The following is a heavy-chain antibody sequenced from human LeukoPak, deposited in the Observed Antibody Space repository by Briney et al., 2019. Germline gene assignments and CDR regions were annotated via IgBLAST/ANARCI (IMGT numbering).Heavy chain of an antibody. CDR3: ARGYYDYVWGSYRPMPFDY. J-gene: IGHJ4*02. CDR2: IYYSGST. Sequence: PSETLSLTCTVSGGPISSYYWSWIRQPPGKGLEWIGYIYYSGSTNYNPSLKSRVTISVDTSKSQFSLKLSSVTAADTAVYYCARGYYDYVWGSYRPMPFDYWGQGTLVTVSS. CDR1: GGPISSYY. V-gene: IGHV4-59*01. D-gene: IGHD3-16*02.